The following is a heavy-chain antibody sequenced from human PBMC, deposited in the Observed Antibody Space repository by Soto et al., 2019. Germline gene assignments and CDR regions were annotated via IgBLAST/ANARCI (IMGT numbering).Heavy chain of an antibody. CDR1: GFTFDTYA. D-gene: IGHD2-2*01. Sequence: PGGSLRLSCTASGFTFDTYAISWVRQAPGKGLEWVSAISGSGVSQYYADSVKGRFAISRDNSKNTLYLQLNSLRVDDTALYYCATGAAAYYFDSWGQGTLVTVS. CDR2: ISGSGVSQ. V-gene: IGHV3-23*01. CDR3: ATGAAAYYFDS. J-gene: IGHJ4*02.